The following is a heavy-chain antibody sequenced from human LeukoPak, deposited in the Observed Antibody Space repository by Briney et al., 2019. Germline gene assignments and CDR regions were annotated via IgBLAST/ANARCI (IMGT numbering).Heavy chain of an antibody. CDR3: AKDLSRSGYSYVLYYYYYYGMDV. J-gene: IGHJ6*02. CDR1: GFTFSSYG. CDR2: ISYDGSNK. Sequence: GGSLRLSCAASGFTFSSYGMHWVRQAPGKGLEWVAVISYDGSNKYYADSVKGRFTISRDNSKNTLYLQMNSLRAEDTAVYYCAKDLSRSGYSYVLYYYYYYGMDVWGQGTTVTVSS. D-gene: IGHD5-18*01. V-gene: IGHV3-30*18.